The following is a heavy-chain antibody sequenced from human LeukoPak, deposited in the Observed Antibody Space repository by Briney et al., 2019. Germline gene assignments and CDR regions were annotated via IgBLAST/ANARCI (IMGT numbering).Heavy chain of an antibody. CDR1: GGSISSYY. J-gene: IGHJ6*03. CDR2: IYYSGST. CDR3: ARAPPYYYYVDV. Sequence: PSETLPLTCTVSGGSISSYYWSWIRQPPGKGLEWIGYIYYSGSTNYNPSLKSRVTISVDTSKNQFSLKLSSVTAADTAVYYCARAPPYYYYVDVWGKGTTVTVSS. V-gene: IGHV4-59*01.